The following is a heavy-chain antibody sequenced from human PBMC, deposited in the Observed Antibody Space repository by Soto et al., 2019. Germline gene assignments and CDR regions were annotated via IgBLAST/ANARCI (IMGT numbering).Heavy chain of an antibody. J-gene: IGHJ6*02. CDR3: ARVCGGDCHYGMDV. V-gene: IGHV4-31*03. CDR1: GGSISSGGYY. D-gene: IGHD2-21*02. Sequence: QVQLQESGPGLVKPSQTLSLTCTVSGGSISSGGYYWSWIRKHPGKGLEWLGYIYYSGSTYYNPSLKSRVTMSVDTSKKQFSLKLSSVTAADTAVYYCARVCGGDCHYGMDVWGQGTTVTVSS. CDR2: IYYSGST.